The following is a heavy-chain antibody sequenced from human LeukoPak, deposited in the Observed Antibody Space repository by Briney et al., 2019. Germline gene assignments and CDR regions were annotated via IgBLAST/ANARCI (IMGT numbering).Heavy chain of an antibody. CDR1: AFTFSDYW. D-gene: IGHD6-13*01. Sequence: GGSLRLSCATSAFTFSDYWMSWVRQTPGKGLEWVANIKEDGSEKYYVDSVKGRFTISRDNAKNSLYLQMNSLRAEDTAVYYCAKFIAAPFYFDYWGQGTLVTVSS. CDR2: IKEDGSEK. V-gene: IGHV3-7*01. CDR3: AKFIAAPFYFDY. J-gene: IGHJ4*02.